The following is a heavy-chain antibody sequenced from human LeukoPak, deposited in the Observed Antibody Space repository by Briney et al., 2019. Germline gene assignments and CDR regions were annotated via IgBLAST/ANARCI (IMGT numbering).Heavy chain of an antibody. CDR3: ARDWVAGVPFDAFDI. Sequence: GGSLRLSCAASGFTLSGNWMSWVRQAPGKGLEWVANIKEDGSETYYVDSVKGRFTISRDNAKNSLYLHMNSLTAEDTAMYYCARDWVAGVPFDAFDIWGQGTMVSVSS. CDR1: GFTLSGNW. D-gene: IGHD3-10*01. CDR2: IKEDGSET. V-gene: IGHV3-7*01. J-gene: IGHJ3*02.